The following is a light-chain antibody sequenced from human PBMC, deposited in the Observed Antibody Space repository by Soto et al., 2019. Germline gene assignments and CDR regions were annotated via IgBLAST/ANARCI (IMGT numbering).Light chain of an antibody. CDR3: AAWDDSLRGPV. Sequence: QPVLTQPPSASGTPGQRATISCSGSSSNIGTNYVYWYQQLPGTAPKLLIYSNNQRPSGVPDRFSGSKSGTSASLAISGLRSEDEADYYCAAWDDSLRGPVFGGGTKLTVL. V-gene: IGLV1-47*02. CDR1: SSNIGTNY. CDR2: SNN. J-gene: IGLJ2*01.